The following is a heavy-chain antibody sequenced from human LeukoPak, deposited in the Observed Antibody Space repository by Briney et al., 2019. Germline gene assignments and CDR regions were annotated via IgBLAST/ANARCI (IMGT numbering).Heavy chain of an antibody. Sequence: GRSVRLSCAASGFTFSRYGMHWVRQAPGKGLEWVAVISSDESNKFYADSVKGRFTISRDNSKNTLYLQVNSVRAEDTAVYYCAKGHSSGWYSIEYWGQGTLVTVS. D-gene: IGHD6-19*01. CDR1: GFTFSRYG. V-gene: IGHV3-30*18. CDR3: AKGHSSGWYSIEY. J-gene: IGHJ4*02. CDR2: ISSDESNK.